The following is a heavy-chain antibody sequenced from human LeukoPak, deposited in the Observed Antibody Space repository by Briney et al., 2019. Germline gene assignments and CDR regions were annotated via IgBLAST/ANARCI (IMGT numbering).Heavy chain of an antibody. V-gene: IGHV3-30-3*01. CDR2: ISYDGTKT. CDR3: ARGLFFAVPGAPFDS. Sequence: PGRSLRLSCAASGFSFRSYAIHWVRQAPGKGLEWVAVISYDGTKTYYADSVKGRFTISRDNSKNSLYVEMNSLRADDTAVYYCARGLFFAVPGAPFDSWGQGTLVTVSS. CDR1: GFSFRSYA. D-gene: IGHD6-19*01. J-gene: IGHJ4*02.